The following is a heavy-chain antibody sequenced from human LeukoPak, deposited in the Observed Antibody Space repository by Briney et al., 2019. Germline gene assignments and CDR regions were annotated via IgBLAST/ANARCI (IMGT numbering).Heavy chain of an antibody. Sequence: GGSLRLSCAASGFSFGDYGMSWVRQVAGKGLEWVSSINWKGGDTGYAESVRGRFTVSRDNAKNSLYLQMSSLRVEDTAFYYCTRDDYYDGSGPGDYWGRGTLVIVSS. V-gene: IGHV3-20*04. CDR2: INWKGGDT. CDR1: GFSFGDYG. J-gene: IGHJ4*02. CDR3: TRDDYYDGSGPGDY. D-gene: IGHD3-22*01.